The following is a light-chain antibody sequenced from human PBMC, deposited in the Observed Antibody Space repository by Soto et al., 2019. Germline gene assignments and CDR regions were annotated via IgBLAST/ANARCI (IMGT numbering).Light chain of an antibody. V-gene: IGKV3-15*01. CDR1: QSVSSY. CDR2: GAS. CDR3: QQYNNWPIT. Sequence: EIVLTQSPATLSLSPGERATLSCRASQSVSSYLAWYQQKPGQAPRLLIYGASTRATGIPARFSGSGSGTEFTLTISSLQSEDFAVYYCQQYNNWPITFGQGTRLENK. J-gene: IGKJ5*01.